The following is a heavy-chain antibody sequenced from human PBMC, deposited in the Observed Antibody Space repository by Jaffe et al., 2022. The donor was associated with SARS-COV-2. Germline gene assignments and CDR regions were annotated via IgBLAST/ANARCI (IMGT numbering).Heavy chain of an antibody. Sequence: QVQLQESGPGLVKPSETLSLTCTVSGGSISSYYWSWIRQPPGKGLEWIGYIYYSGSTNYNPSLKSRVTISVDTSKNQFSLKLSSVTAADTAVYYCARSSSFTRMDVWGQGTTVTVSS. J-gene: IGHJ6*02. V-gene: IGHV4-59*01. CDR1: GGSISSYY. CDR2: IYYSGST. CDR3: ARSSSFTRMDV. D-gene: IGHD6-6*01.